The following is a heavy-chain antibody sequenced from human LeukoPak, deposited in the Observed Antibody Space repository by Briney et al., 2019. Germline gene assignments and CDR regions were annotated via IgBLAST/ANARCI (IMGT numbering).Heavy chain of an antibody. V-gene: IGHV3-48*02. CDR3: TRESAQNWFDP. Sequence: PGGSLRLSCAASGFTVRSNYMSWVRQAPGRGLEWVSYISSTGTTIYYADSVRGRFSISRDNAKNSLYLQMNSLRDEDTAVYYCTRESAQNWFDPWGQGTLVTVSS. J-gene: IGHJ5*02. CDR2: ISSTGTTI. CDR1: GFTVRSNY.